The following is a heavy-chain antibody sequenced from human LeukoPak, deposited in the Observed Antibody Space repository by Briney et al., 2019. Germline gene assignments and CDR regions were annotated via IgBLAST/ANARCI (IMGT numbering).Heavy chain of an antibody. CDR3: ARRIVGVIDAFDY. CDR2: IYYSGST. J-gene: IGHJ4*02. CDR1: GRCISSSISY. Sequence: PSETLSLTCTVSGRCISSSISYWSWIRHPPGKGLEWIATIYYSGSTYYSPSLKSRVTISVDTSKYQFSLKVTSMTAADTAVYYCARRIVGVIDAFDYWGQGALVTVSS. D-gene: IGHD1-26*01. V-gene: IGHV4-39*01.